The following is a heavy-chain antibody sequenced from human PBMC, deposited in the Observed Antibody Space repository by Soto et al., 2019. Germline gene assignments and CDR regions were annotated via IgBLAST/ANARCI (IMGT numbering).Heavy chain of an antibody. J-gene: IGHJ4*02. V-gene: IGHV1-69*13. Sequence: SVKVSCKASGGTFSSYAISWVRQAPGQGLEWMGGIIPIFGTANYAQKFQGRVTITADESTSTAYMELSSLRSEDTAVYYCASSGIFGVVTYYWGQGTLVTVSS. CDR2: IIPIFGTA. CDR3: ASSGIFGVVTYY. D-gene: IGHD3-3*01. CDR1: GGTFSSYA.